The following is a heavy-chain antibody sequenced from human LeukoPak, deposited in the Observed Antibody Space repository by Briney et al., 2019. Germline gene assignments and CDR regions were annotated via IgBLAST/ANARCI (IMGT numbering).Heavy chain of an antibody. Sequence: KPSETLSLTCAVYGGSFSGYYWSWIRQPPGEGLEWIGEINHSGSTDYNPSLKSRVTISVDTSKNQFSLKLSSVTAADTAVYYCARGEYDILTGYYTPFDYWGQGTLVTVSS. D-gene: IGHD3-9*01. CDR2: INHSGST. V-gene: IGHV4-34*01. CDR1: GGSFSGYY. CDR3: ARGEYDILTGYYTPFDY. J-gene: IGHJ4*02.